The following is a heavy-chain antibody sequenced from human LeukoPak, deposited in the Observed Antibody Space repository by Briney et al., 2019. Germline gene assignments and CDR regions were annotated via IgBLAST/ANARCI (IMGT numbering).Heavy chain of an antibody. D-gene: IGHD3-3*01. CDR2: INSDGSRT. J-gene: IGHJ3*02. CDR3: ARDFSREAFDI. CDR1: GFTFSSYW. Sequence: GGFLRLSCAASGFTFSSYWMHWVRQAPGKGLVWVSRINSDGSRTTYADSVKGRFTISRDNTKNTLYLQMNSLRAEDTAVYYCARDFSREAFDIWGQGTVVTVSS. V-gene: IGHV3-74*01.